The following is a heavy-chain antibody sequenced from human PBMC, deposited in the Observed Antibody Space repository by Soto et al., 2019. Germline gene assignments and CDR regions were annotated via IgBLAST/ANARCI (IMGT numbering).Heavy chain of an antibody. CDR3: ARRLVSRSSGPQGYYGMDV. Sequence: PGESLKISCKGSGYTFTNSWLGWVRQMPGKGLEWIGIIYPGDSDTRYSPSFQGQVTISADKSISTAYLQWSSLKASDTAMYYCARRLVSRSSGPQGYYGMDVWGQGTTVTVSS. CDR1: GYTFTNSW. V-gene: IGHV5-51*01. D-gene: IGHD3-22*01. CDR2: IYPGDSDT. J-gene: IGHJ6*02.